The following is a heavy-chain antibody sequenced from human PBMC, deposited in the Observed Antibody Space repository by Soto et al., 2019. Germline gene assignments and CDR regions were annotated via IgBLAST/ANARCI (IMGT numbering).Heavy chain of an antibody. D-gene: IGHD5-18*01. J-gene: IGHJ5*02. Sequence: GXSAEVSFRASWGTFISYAISWVRQAPGQGLEWMGGIIPIFGTANYAQKFQGRVTITADESTSTAYMELSSLRSEDTAVYYCARGGTAMVTGWFDPWGQGTLVSVS. V-gene: IGHV1-69*13. CDR3: ARGGTAMVTGWFDP. CDR2: IIPIFGTA. CDR1: WGTFISYA.